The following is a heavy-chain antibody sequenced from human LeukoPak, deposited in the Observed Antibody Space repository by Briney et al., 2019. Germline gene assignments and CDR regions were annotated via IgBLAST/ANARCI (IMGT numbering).Heavy chain of an antibody. Sequence: PGGSLRLSCAASGFTFSSYSMNWVRQAPGKGLEWVSSISSSSSYIYYVDSVKGRFTISRDNAKNTLYLQMNSLRAEDTAVYYCARDGVEFYNWFDPWGQGTLVTVSS. CDR1: GFTFSSYS. CDR2: ISSSSSYI. CDR3: ARDGVEFYNWFDP. V-gene: IGHV3-21*01. D-gene: IGHD2-21*01. J-gene: IGHJ5*02.